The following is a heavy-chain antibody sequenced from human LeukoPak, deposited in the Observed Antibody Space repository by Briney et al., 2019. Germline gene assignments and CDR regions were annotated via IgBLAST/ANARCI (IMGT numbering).Heavy chain of an antibody. Sequence: SETLSLTCAVGGGSFSGYYWSWIRQPPGKGLEWIGEINHSGSTNYNPSLKSRVTISVDTSKNQFSLKLSSVTAADTAVYYCARSLVVVDYWGQGTLVTVSS. CDR3: ARSLVVVDY. D-gene: IGHD2-15*01. V-gene: IGHV4-34*01. J-gene: IGHJ4*02. CDR1: GGSFSGYY. CDR2: INHSGST.